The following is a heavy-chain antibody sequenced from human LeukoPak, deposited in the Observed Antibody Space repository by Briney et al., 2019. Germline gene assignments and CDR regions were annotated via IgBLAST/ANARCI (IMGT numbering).Heavy chain of an antibody. V-gene: IGHV4-59*01. CDR1: GGSISSYY. J-gene: IGHJ3*02. D-gene: IGHD1-26*01. CDR3: AREYWDDAFDI. Sequence: PSETLSLTCTVSGGSISSYYWSWIRQPPGKGLEWIGYIYYSGSTNYNPSLKSRVTISVDTSKNQFSLKLSSVTAADTAVYYCAREYWDDAFDIWGQGTMVTVSS. CDR2: IYYSGST.